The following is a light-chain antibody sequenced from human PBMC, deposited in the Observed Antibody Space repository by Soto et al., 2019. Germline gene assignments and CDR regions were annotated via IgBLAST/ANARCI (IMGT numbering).Light chain of an antibody. CDR3: SSYEGSNNYV. CDR2: EVN. Sequence: QSALTQPASVSGSPGQSVTISCTGTSSDVGRYNYVSWYQQHPGKAPKLMIYEVNKRPSGVPDRFSGSKSGNTASLTVSGLQAEDEADYYCSSYEGSNNYVFGSGTKVTVL. CDR1: SSDVGRYNY. V-gene: IGLV2-8*01. J-gene: IGLJ1*01.